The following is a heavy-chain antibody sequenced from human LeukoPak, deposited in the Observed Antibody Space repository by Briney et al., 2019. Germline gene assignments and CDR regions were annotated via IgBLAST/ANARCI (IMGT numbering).Heavy chain of an antibody. Sequence: GGSLRLSCAASGFTFSNAWMSWVRQAPGKGLEWVGRIKSKTDGGTTDYAAPVKGRFTISRDDSKNTLYLHMSSLKTEDTAVYYCTALWGFAFDIWGQGTLVTVSS. J-gene: IGHJ3*02. V-gene: IGHV3-15*01. CDR3: TALWGFAFDI. D-gene: IGHD7-27*01. CDR2: IKSKTDGGTT. CDR1: GFTFSNAW.